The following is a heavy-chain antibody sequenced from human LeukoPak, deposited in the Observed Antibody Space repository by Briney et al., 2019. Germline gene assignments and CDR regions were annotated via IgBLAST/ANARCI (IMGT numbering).Heavy chain of an antibody. Sequence: PGGSLRLSCAASGFTFSSYAMSWVRQAPGKGLEWVSAISGSGGSTYYADSVKGRFTISRDNSKNTLYLQMNSLRAEDTAVYYCAKSSPVFGVGTPSFDYWGQGTLVTVSS. CDR1: GFTFSSYA. V-gene: IGHV3-23*01. D-gene: IGHD3-3*01. CDR2: ISGSGGST. J-gene: IGHJ4*02. CDR3: AKSSPVFGVGTPSFDY.